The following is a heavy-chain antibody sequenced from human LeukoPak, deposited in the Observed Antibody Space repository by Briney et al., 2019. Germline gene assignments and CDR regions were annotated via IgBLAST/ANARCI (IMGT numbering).Heavy chain of an antibody. Sequence: GGSLRLSCAASGFTFSSYSMNWVRQAPGKGLEWVSSISSSSSFIYYADSAKGRFTISRDNAKNSLYLQMNGLRAEDTAVYYCARGRELPDFRGQGTLVTVSS. V-gene: IGHV3-21*01. D-gene: IGHD1-7*01. J-gene: IGHJ4*02. CDR1: GFTFSSYS. CDR3: ARGRELPDF. CDR2: ISSSSSFI.